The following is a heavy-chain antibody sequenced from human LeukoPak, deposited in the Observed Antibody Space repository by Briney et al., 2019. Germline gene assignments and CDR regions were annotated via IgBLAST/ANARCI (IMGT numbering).Heavy chain of an antibody. Sequence: GGSLRLSCAASGFTFSSYAMSWVRQAPGKGQEWVSAISGSGGSTYYADSVKGRFTISRDNSKNTLYLQMDSLRAEDTAVYYCAKGLGLLSYYGMDVWGQGTTVTVSS. J-gene: IGHJ6*02. V-gene: IGHV3-23*01. CDR3: AKGLGLLSYYGMDV. CDR1: GFTFSSYA. D-gene: IGHD3-9*01. CDR2: ISGSGGST.